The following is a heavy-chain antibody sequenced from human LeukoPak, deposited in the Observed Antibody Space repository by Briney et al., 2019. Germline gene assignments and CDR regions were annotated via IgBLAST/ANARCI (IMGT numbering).Heavy chain of an antibody. CDR1: GFTFSNYW. Sequence: GGSLRLSCAASGFTFSNYWMHWVRQAPGKGPVWVSRIKSDGSSTRFADSVQGRFTISRDNGKNSLYLQMNSLRAEDSAVYYCARDFDWGQGTLVTVSS. CDR3: ARDFD. D-gene: IGHD3-3*01. CDR2: IKSDGSST. V-gene: IGHV3-74*01. J-gene: IGHJ4*02.